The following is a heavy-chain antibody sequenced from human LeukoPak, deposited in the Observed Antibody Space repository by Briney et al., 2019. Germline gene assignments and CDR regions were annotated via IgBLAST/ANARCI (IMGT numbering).Heavy chain of an antibody. CDR1: GFTFSSYA. CDR3: ARDFRAGIPRGHYYGMDV. D-gene: IGHD6-13*01. CDR2: ITGSGDNT. J-gene: IGHJ6*02. V-gene: IGHV3-23*01. Sequence: GGSLRLSCAASGFTFSSYAMSWVRQAPGKGLEWVSTITGSGDNTYYADSVKGRFTILKDNSKNTLYLQMNSLRAEDTAVYYCARDFRAGIPRGHYYGMDVWGQGTTVTVSS.